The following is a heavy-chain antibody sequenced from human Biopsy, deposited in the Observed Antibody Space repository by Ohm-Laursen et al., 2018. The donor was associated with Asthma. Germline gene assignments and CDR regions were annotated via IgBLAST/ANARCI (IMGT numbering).Heavy chain of an antibody. J-gene: IGHJ6*02. CDR1: GYTFNSAG. Sequence: SVKASCKTSGYTFNSAGITWVRQAPGQGLEWMGWISVYNGNTKVAQKLQGRVTMITDTSTSTAHMELRSLRSDDTAVYFRARSVDYSHYYGIDVWGQGTTVTV. V-gene: IGHV1-18*01. CDR2: ISVYNGNT. CDR3: ARSVDYSHYYGIDV. D-gene: IGHD3-10*01.